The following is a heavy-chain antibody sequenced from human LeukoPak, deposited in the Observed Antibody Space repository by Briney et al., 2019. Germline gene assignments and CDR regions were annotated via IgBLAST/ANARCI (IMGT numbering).Heavy chain of an antibody. J-gene: IGHJ4*02. D-gene: IGHD3-22*01. CDR2: INHSGST. V-gene: IGHV4-34*01. CDR3: ARGGDSSGYYYYYFDY. Sequence: SETLSLTCAVYGGSFSGYYWSWIRQPPGKGLEWIGEINHSGSTNYNPSLKSRVTISVDTSKNQFSLKLSSVTAADTAVYYCARGGDSSGYYYYYFDYWGQGTLVTVSS. CDR1: GGSFSGYY.